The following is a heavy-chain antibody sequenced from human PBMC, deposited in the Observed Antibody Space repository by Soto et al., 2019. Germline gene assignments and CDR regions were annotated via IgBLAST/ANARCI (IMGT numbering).Heavy chain of an antibody. CDR2: ISYDGSNK. J-gene: IGHJ6*02. CDR3: ARDQRWGYRLYYYYGMDV. CDR1: GFTFSSYG. Sequence: PGGSLRLSCAASGFTFSSYGMHWVRQAPGKGLEWVAVISYDGSNKYYADSVKGRFTISRDNSKNTLYLQMNSLRAEDTAVYYCARDQRWGYRLYYYYGMDVWGQGTTVTVSS. D-gene: IGHD1-1*01. V-gene: IGHV3-30*03.